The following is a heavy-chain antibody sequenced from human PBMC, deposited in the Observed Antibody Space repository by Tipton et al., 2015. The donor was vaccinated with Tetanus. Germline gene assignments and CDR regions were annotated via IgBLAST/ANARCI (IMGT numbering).Heavy chain of an antibody. J-gene: IGHJ6*02. CDR2: IDPNSGGT. CDR1: GYTFTGYY. D-gene: IGHD3-22*01. Sequence: QLVQSGAEVKKPGASVKVSCKASGYTFTGYYMYWVRQAPGQGPEWMGWIDPNSGGTVYAQKFQGRVTMTRDTSISKAYMELSSLRSDDTAVYYCAGDRGDYIYYGMDVWGPGTTVTVS. V-gene: IGHV1-2*02. CDR3: AGDRGDYIYYGMDV.